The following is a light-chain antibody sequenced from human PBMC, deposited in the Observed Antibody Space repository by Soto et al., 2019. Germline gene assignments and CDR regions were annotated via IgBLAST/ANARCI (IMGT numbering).Light chain of an antibody. CDR1: SSNIGSNY. Sequence: QSVLTQPPSASGTPGQRVTISCSGSSSNIGSNYVYWYQQLPGTAPKLLIYSNNQRPSGVPARFSGSKSGTSASLAISGLRSEDEADYYCGTWDSSLSAYVFGTGTKVTVL. J-gene: IGLJ1*01. CDR2: SNN. V-gene: IGLV1-47*02. CDR3: GTWDSSLSAYV.